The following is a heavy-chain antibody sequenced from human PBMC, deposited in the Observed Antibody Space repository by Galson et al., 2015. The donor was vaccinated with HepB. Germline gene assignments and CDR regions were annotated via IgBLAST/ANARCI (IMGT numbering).Heavy chain of an antibody. CDR2: INTDNGNT. CDR1: GYTFTSYA. CDR3: ARYYMRDYNYYMDV. V-gene: IGHV1-3*04. D-gene: IGHD2/OR15-2a*01. J-gene: IGHJ6*03. Sequence: SVKVSCKASGYTFTSYAMHWVRQAPGQRPEWMGWINTDNGNTKYSQKLQGRVTITRDTSANIVYMELSSLRSEDTAVYYCARYYMRDYNYYMDVWGKGTTVTVSS.